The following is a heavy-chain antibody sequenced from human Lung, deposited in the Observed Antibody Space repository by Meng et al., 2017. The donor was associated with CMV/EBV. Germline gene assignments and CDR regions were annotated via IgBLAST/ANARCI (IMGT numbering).Heavy chain of an antibody. D-gene: IGHD3-3*01. Sequence: SXTLSLTCTVSGGSISSSSYYWGWIRQPPGKGLEWIGSIYYSGSTYYNPSLKSRVTISVDTSKNQFSLKLSSVTAADTAVYYCASSLRYYDFWSGYYTGDYYYYGMDVWDQGXTITVSS. CDR3: ASSLRYYDFWSGYYTGDYYYYGMDV. V-gene: IGHV4-39*07. J-gene: IGHJ6*02. CDR2: IYYSGST. CDR1: GGSISSSSYY.